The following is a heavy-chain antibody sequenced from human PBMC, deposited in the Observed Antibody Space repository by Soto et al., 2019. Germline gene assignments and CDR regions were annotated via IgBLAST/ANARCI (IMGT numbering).Heavy chain of an antibody. CDR2: ISYDGSNK. Sequence: LRLSCVASGFTFSSYGMHWVRQAPGKGLEWVAVISYDGSNKYYTDSVKGRFTIARDNSKNILYLQMNSLTIEDTAVFYCARSTSSTLNYYYGMDVWGQGTTVTVSS. CDR1: GFTFSSYG. V-gene: IGHV3-30*03. J-gene: IGHJ6*02. D-gene: IGHD6-6*01. CDR3: ARSTSSTLNYYYGMDV.